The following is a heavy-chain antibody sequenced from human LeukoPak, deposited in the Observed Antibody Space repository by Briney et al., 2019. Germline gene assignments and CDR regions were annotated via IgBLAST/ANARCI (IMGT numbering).Heavy chain of an antibody. CDR2: INPNSGGT. CDR3: AREGSSPHGMDV. V-gene: IGHV1-2*02. D-gene: IGHD1-26*01. CDR1: GYTYTGYY. Sequence: ASVTVSCKASGYTYTGYYMHWVRHAPGQGLEWMGWINPNSGGTNYGQKFQGRVTMTRDTSISTAYMELSRLRSDDTAVYYCAREGSSPHGMDVWGQGTTVTVSS. J-gene: IGHJ6*02.